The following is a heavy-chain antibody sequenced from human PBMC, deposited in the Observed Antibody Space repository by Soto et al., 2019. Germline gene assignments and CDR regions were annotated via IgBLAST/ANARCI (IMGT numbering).Heavy chain of an antibody. Sequence: EVQLVESGGGLVKPGGSPRLSCAASGFTFINAWMSWVRQAPGKGLEWVGRTKGKADGGTIDYATAVKGRFSISRDDSKNTLYLQMNSLKIEDTAVYYCTTTGYFDNWGQGTLVTVSS. J-gene: IGHJ4*02. CDR3: TTTGYFDN. V-gene: IGHV3-15*01. CDR2: TKGKADGGTI. CDR1: GFTFINAW.